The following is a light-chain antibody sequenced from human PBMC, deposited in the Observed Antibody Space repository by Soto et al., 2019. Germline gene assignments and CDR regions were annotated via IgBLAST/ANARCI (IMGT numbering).Light chain of an antibody. V-gene: IGLV2-14*01. J-gene: IGLJ2*01. CDR1: SSDVGGYNY. Sequence: QSALTQPASVSGSPGHSITISCTGTSSDVGGYNYVSWYQQHPGKAPILMIYDVSNRPSGVSNRFSVSKSGNTASLTISGLQAEDEADYYCSSYTSSSTLVFGGGTKLTVL. CDR3: SSYTSSSTLV. CDR2: DVS.